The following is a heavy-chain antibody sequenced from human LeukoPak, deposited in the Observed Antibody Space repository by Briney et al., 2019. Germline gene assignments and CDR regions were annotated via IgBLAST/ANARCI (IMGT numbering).Heavy chain of an antibody. D-gene: IGHD3-3*01. CDR1: GGTFSSYT. J-gene: IGHJ5*02. CDR2: IIPILGIA. V-gene: IGHV1-69*02. CDR3: ARGAHYYDFWSGYWNWFDP. Sequence: ASVKVSCKASGGTFSSYTISWVRQAPGQGLEWMGRIIPILGIANYAQKFQGRVTITADKSTSTAYMELSSLRSEDTAVYYCARGAHYYDFWSGYWNWFDPWGQGTPVTVSS.